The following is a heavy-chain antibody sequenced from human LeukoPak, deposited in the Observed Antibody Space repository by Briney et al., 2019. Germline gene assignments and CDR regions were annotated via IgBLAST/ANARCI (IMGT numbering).Heavy chain of an antibody. J-gene: IGHJ6*03. CDR2: IYYSGST. V-gene: IGHV4-30-4*01. D-gene: IGHD6-13*01. CDR3: ARDSKRQLAKYYYYYMDV. CDR1: GGSISSGDYY. Sequence: PSETLSLTCIVSGGSISSGDYYWSWIRQPPGKGLEWIGYIYYSGSTYYNPSLKSRVTISVDTSKNQFSLKLSSVTAADTAVYYCARDSKRQLAKYYYYYMDVWGKGTTVTVSS.